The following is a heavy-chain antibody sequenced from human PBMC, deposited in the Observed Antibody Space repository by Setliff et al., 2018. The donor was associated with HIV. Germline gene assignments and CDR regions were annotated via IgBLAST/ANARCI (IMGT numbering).Heavy chain of an antibody. D-gene: IGHD6-6*01. CDR3: ARAQVAAPRPYEY. CDR2: INHRGIA. Sequence: LSLTCAVYGGSFSGYYWTWIRQSPSGLEWIGEINHRGIANSSPSLKSRVTISIDTSKNQFSLRLTSVTAADTALYYCARAQVAAPRPYEYWGQGTLVTSPQ. V-gene: IGHV4-34*01. CDR1: GGSFSGYY. J-gene: IGHJ4*02.